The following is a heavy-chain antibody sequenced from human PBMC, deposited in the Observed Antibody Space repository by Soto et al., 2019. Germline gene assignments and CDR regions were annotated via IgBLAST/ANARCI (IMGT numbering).Heavy chain of an antibody. CDR2: ISYDGSNK. Sequence: GGSLRLSCAASGFTFISYGMHWVRQAPGKGLEWVAVISYDGSNKFYAGSVKGRFTISRDNSKNTLYLQMNSLRPEDTAVYYCAKLADLYFDYWGQGTLVTVSS. V-gene: IGHV3-30*18. CDR1: GFTFISYG. J-gene: IGHJ4*02. CDR3: AKLADLYFDY.